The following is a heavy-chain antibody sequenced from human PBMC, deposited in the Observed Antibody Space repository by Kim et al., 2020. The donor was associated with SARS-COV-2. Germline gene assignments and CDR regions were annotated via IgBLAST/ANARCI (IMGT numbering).Heavy chain of an antibody. Sequence: GGSLRLSCAASGFTFSSYWMSWVRQAPGKGLEWVANIKQDGSEKYYVDSVKGRFTISRDNAKNSLYLQMNSLTAEDTAVYYCARDPLYSSSWYWGGFDYWGQGTLVTVSS. J-gene: IGHJ4*02. CDR3: ARDPLYSSSWYWGGFDY. CDR2: IKQDGSEK. V-gene: IGHV3-7*01. CDR1: GFTFSSYW. D-gene: IGHD6-13*01.